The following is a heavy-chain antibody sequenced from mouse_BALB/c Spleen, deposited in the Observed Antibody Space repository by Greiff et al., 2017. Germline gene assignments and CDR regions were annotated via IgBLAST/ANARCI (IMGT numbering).Heavy chain of an antibody. CDR1: GFTFTDYY. J-gene: IGHJ2*01. D-gene: IGHD2-14*01. Sequence: DVMLVESGGGLVQPGGSLRLSCAPSGFTFTDYYMSWVRQPPGKALEWLGFLRNKANGYTTEYSASVKGRFTISRDNSQSILYLQMNTLRAEDSATYYCARIYYRYDVLDYWGQGTTLTVSS. CDR3: ARIYYRYDVLDY. V-gene: IGHV7-3*02. CDR2: LRNKANGYTT.